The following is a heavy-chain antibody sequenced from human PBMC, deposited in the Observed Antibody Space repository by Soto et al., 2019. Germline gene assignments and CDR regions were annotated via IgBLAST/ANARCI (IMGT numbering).Heavy chain of an antibody. CDR3: ASAPVTPGRIGDFEM. CDR1: GFTFSNYS. V-gene: IGHV3-21*01. D-gene: IGHD4-17*01. Sequence: EVQLVESGGGLVKPGGSLRLSCAASGFTFSNYSMNWVRQAPGKGLEWVSSITSSSSYINYADSVKGRFTMSRDNAQNSLYLQTTTSRAEATAVYYCASAPVTPGRIGDFEMSGQGTMVTVSS. CDR2: ITSSSSYI. J-gene: IGHJ3*02.